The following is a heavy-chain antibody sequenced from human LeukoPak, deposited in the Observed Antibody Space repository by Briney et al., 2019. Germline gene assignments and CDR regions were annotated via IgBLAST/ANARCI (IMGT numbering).Heavy chain of an antibody. Sequence: PGESLKISCKGSGYSFTSYWIGWVRQMPGKGLEWVGLIYPGDSDSRYSPSFPGQVTISADKSTSTAYLQWSSLKASGTAMYYCARRSSGWYQDYWGQGTLVTVSS. V-gene: IGHV5-51*01. CDR1: GYSFTSYW. J-gene: IGHJ4*02. CDR3: ARRSSGWYQDY. CDR2: IYPGDSDS. D-gene: IGHD6-19*01.